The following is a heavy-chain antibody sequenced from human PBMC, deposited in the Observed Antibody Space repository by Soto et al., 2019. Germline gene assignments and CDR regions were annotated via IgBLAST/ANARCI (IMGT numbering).Heavy chain of an antibody. CDR3: ARAWGEAFDY. J-gene: IGHJ4*02. CDR1: GGSISSYY. Sequence: QVQLQESGPGLVKPSETLSLTCTVSGGSISSYYWSWIRQPPGKGLEWIGYIYYSGSNNYNPSLKSRVTISVDTSKNQFSLKLSSVTAADTAVYYCARAWGEAFDYWGQGTLVTVSS. V-gene: IGHV4-59*01. D-gene: IGHD3-16*01. CDR2: IYYSGSN.